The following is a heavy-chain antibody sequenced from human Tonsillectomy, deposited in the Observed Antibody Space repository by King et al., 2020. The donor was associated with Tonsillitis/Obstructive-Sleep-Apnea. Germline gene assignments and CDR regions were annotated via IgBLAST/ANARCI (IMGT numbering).Heavy chain of an antibody. D-gene: IGHD2-21*01. CDR1: GGSIRSSSNY. CDR2: IYYSGST. Sequence: QLQESGPGLVKPSETLSLTCTVSGGSIRSSSNYWGWIRQPPGKGLEWIGSIYYSGSTYYRPSLKSRVTISLDTSQNQFSLKLSSMTAADTAVYYCARHDGPYCGGDCYFGTHYWGQGTLVTVSS. CDR3: ARHDGPYCGGDCYFGTHY. V-gene: IGHV4-39*01. J-gene: IGHJ4*02.